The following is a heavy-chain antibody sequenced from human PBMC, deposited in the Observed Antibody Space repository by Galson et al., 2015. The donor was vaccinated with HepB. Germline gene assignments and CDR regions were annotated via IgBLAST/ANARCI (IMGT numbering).Heavy chain of an antibody. CDR2: IYYSGST. V-gene: IGHV4-30-4*01. Sequence: TLSLTCTVSGGSISSGDYYWSWIRQPPGKGLEWIGYIYYSGSTYYNPSLKSRVTISVDTSKNQFSLKLSSVTATDTAVYYCARGGYCSSTSCSKNNWFDPWGQGTLVTVSS. J-gene: IGHJ5*02. CDR3: ARGGYCSSTSCSKNNWFDP. D-gene: IGHD2-2*01. CDR1: GGSISSGDYY.